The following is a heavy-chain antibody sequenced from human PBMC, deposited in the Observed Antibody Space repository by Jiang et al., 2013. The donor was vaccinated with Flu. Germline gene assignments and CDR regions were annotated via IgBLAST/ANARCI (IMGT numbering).Heavy chain of an antibody. J-gene: IGHJ2*01. V-gene: IGHV1-69*01. D-gene: IGHD1-26*01. CDR3: ARDSSSEAYPLLLYYFDL. CDR2: FIPMFATT. Sequence: GGTIGNSVISWLRQAPGQGLEWMGGFIPMFATTNYEQKFRDRVTISADESTSTFYMELSSLRSEDTAVYYCARDSSSEAYPLLLYYFDLWGRGTLVTVSS. CDR1: GGTIGNSV.